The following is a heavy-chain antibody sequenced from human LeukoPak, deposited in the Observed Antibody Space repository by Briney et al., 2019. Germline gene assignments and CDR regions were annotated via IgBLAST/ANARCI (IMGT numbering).Heavy chain of an antibody. J-gene: IGHJ6*02. Sequence: ASVRVSCKASGYTFTGYYMHWVRQAPGQGLEWMGWINPNSGGTNYAQKFQGRVTMTRDTSISTAYMELSRLRSDDTAVYYCARVVPAAMPSLYYYGMDVWGQGTTVTVSS. V-gene: IGHV1-2*02. D-gene: IGHD2-2*01. CDR2: INPNSGGT. CDR3: ARVVPAAMPSLYYYGMDV. CDR1: GYTFTGYY.